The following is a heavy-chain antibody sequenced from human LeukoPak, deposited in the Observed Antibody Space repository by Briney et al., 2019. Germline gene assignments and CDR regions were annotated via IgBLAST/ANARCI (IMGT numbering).Heavy chain of an antibody. CDR1: GGSISSSYYY. V-gene: IGHV4-39*07. J-gene: IGHJ4*02. CDR2: IYSSGST. CDR3: ARYSGYDNSPFDY. Sequence: PSETLSLTCTVSGGSISSSYYYWGWIRQPPGKGLEWIGSIYSSGSTYYNPSLKSRVTISVDTSKNQFSLKLSSVTAADTAVYYCARYSGYDNSPFDYWGQGTLVTVSS. D-gene: IGHD5-12*01.